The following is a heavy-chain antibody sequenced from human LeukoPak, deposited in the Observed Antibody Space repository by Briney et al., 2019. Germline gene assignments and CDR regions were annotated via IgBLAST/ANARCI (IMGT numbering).Heavy chain of an antibody. V-gene: IGHV2-5*01. CDR2: IDWYDDE. J-gene: IGHJ4*02. CDR1: GFSLTTSGVG. CDR3: AHAKGSVQSYFDF. Sequence: SGPTLVNPTHPLTLTCTFSGFSLTTSGVGVAWIRQPPGKALEWLALIDWYDDEYYSPSLQSRLSITKDTSMNQVVLTLANVDPVDTATYSCAHAKGSVQSYFDFWGQGTLVTVSS. D-gene: IGHD4-11*01.